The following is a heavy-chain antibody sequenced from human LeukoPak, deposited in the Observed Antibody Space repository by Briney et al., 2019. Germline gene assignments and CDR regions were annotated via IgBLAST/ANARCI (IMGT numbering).Heavy chain of an antibody. Sequence: GGSLRLSCAASGFTFSSYSMNWVRQAPGKGLEWVANIKQDGSEKYYVDSVEGRFTISRDNAKNSLYLQMNSLRAEDTAVYYCARDLYDILTGYQTDAFDIWGQGTMVTVSS. J-gene: IGHJ3*02. CDR1: GFTFSSYS. CDR3: ARDLYDILTGYQTDAFDI. V-gene: IGHV3-7*01. CDR2: IKQDGSEK. D-gene: IGHD3-9*01.